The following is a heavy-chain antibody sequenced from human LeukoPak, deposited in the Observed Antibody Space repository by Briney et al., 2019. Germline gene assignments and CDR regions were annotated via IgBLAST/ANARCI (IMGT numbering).Heavy chain of an antibody. V-gene: IGHV4-34*01. Sequence: SETLSLTCAVYGGSFSGYYWSWIRQPPGKGLEWIGEINHSGSTNYNPSLKSRVTISVDTSKNQFSLRLSSVTAADTAVYYCTSRPFDYWGQGTLVTVSS. CDR1: GGSFSGYY. J-gene: IGHJ4*02. D-gene: IGHD6-25*01. CDR3: TSRPFDY. CDR2: INHSGST.